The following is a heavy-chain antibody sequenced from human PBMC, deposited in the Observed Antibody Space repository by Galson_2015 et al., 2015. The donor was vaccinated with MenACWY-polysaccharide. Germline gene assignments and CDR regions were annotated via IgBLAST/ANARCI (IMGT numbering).Heavy chain of an antibody. Sequence: SLRLSCAASGFTFRTYGMHWVRQAPGNGLEWMGVISFDGSKKYYADSVKGRFTISRDNSKNTQYLQINSLRTEDTAVYYCAKGLAPDYGDYGVDYWGQGTLVTVSS. CDR1: GFTFRTYG. V-gene: IGHV3-30*18. CDR2: ISFDGSKK. D-gene: IGHD4-17*01. CDR3: AKGLAPDYGDYGVDY. J-gene: IGHJ4*02.